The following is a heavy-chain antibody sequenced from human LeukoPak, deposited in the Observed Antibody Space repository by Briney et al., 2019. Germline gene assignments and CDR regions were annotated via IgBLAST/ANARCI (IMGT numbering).Heavy chain of an antibody. J-gene: IGHJ4*02. CDR3: ARDVGGQRRYSYGLVDY. Sequence: PGRSLRLSCAASGYTFSSYATHWVRQSPGKGLEWGAVISYEGSKKYYADSVKGRFTISRDNSKNTLYLQMNSLRAEDTAMYYCARDVGGQRRYSYGLVDYWGQGTLVTVSS. V-gene: IGHV3-30-3*01. CDR1: GYTFSSYA. CDR2: ISYEGSKK. D-gene: IGHD5-18*01.